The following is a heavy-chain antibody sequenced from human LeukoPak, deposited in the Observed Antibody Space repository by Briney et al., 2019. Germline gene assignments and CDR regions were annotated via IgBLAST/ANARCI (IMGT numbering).Heavy chain of an antibody. CDR1: GLPIADFA. V-gene: IGHV3-43*02. J-gene: IGHJ4*02. CDR3: AKESGKFDY. CDR2: ISGDGVST. Sequence: GGSPRLSCVASGLPIADFAMHWVRQAPGKGLEWVSLISGDGVSTFYADSVKGRFSISRDNSKNSLYLEMTSLRTEDAAMYCAKESGKFDYWGQGTLVAVSS.